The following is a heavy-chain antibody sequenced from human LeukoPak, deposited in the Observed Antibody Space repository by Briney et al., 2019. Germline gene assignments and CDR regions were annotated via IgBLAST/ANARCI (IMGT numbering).Heavy chain of an antibody. J-gene: IGHJ4*02. CDR1: GFTFSSYA. V-gene: IGHV3-23*01. CDR3: AKEKEWELQYYFDY. Sequence: GGSLRLSCAASGFTFSSYAMSWVRQAPGKGLEGFSAISGSGGSTYYADSGKGRFTISRDNSKNTLYLQMNSLRAEDTAVYYCAKEKEWELQYYFDYWGQGTLVTVSS. D-gene: IGHD1-26*01. CDR2: ISGSGGST.